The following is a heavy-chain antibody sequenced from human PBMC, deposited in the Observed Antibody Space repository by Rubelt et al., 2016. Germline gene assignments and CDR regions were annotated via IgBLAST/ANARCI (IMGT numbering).Heavy chain of an antibody. J-gene: IGHJ4*02. Sequence: EVQLVESGGVVVQPGGSLRLSCAGSGFSFDEHIMHWVRQAPGKGLEWVSAITGGGGSTYYTDSVKGRFTISRDNSKNTLYLQMTSLRAEDTAIYYCAKSDRTYHPFDYWGQGTLVTVSS. V-gene: IGHV3-23*04. CDR2: ITGGGGST. D-gene: IGHD1-14*01. CDR3: AKSDRTYHPFDY. CDR1: GFSFDEHI.